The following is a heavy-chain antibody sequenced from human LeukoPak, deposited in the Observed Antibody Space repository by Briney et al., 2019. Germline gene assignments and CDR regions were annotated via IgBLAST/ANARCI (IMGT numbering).Heavy chain of an antibody. CDR1: GVSVNSRSFY. Sequence: SETLSLTCSVSGVSVNSRSFYWNWVRQAPGKGLEWIGSVYSSGNVYQSPSLQSRAAISVDASNNSFSLTLKSVTAADTAVYFCVRGAMASKPGDFWGQGTLVIVSS. V-gene: IGHV4-39*01. CDR2: VYSSGNV. CDR3: VRGAMASKPGDF. J-gene: IGHJ4*02. D-gene: IGHD5-24*01.